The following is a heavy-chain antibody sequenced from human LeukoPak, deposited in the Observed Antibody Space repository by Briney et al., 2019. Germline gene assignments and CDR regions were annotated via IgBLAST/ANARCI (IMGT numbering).Heavy chain of an antibody. CDR3: ARDRVGQQLVLQWFDP. CDR2: ISAYNGNT. Sequence: ASVKVSCKASGYTFTSYGFSWVRQAPGQGLEWMGWISAYNGNTNYAQKLQGRVTMTTDTSTSTAYMELRSLRSDDTAMYYCARDRVGQQLVLQWFDPWGQGTLVTVSS. CDR1: GYTFTSYG. J-gene: IGHJ5*02. D-gene: IGHD6-13*01. V-gene: IGHV1-18*01.